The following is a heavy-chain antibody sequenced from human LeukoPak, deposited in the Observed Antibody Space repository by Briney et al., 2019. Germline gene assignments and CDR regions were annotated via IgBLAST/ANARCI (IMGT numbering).Heavy chain of an antibody. J-gene: IGHJ4*02. Sequence: ASVKVSCKASGYTFTGYYMHWVRQAPGQGLEWMGWINPNSGGTNCAQKFQGRVTMTRDTSISTAYMELSRLRSDDTAVYYCARGRWLQPIDYWGQGTLVTVSS. CDR1: GYTFTGYY. CDR3: ARGRWLQPIDY. D-gene: IGHD5-24*01. CDR2: INPNSGGT. V-gene: IGHV1-2*02.